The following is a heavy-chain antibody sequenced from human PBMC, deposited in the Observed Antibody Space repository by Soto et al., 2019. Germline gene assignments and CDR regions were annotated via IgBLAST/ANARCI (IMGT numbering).Heavy chain of an antibody. CDR1: GGSLTNYP. Sequence: PSETKSPTCTCAGGSLTNYPGSWIRNTPGKGLEWIGYIYYSGTTNYNPSLMSRVTISVDTSKNHFSLKLTSVTAADTAVYYCARVYGSGSLTNWFDPWGRGNLVTGSS. CDR2: IYYSGTT. J-gene: IGHJ5*02. CDR3: ARVYGSGSLTNWFDP. V-gene: IGHV4-59*01. D-gene: IGHD3-10*01.